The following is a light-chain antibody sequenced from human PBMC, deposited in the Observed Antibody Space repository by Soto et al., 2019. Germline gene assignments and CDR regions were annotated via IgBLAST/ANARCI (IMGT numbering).Light chain of an antibody. Sequence: EIVLTQSPGTLSLSPGERATLSCRASQRVTSNYLAWYQQKPGQAPRLLICGASSRATGIPDRFSGSGSGTDFTLTISRLEPEDFAVYYCQQYGSSPPYTFGQGTKLEIK. CDR2: GAS. CDR1: QRVTSNY. V-gene: IGKV3-20*01. J-gene: IGKJ2*01. CDR3: QQYGSSPPYT.